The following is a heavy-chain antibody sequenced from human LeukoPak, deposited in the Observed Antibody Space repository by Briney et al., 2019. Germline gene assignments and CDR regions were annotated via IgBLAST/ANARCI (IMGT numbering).Heavy chain of an antibody. CDR1: GFTFDDYD. J-gene: IGHJ4*02. D-gene: IGHD5-18*01. Sequence: GGSLRLSCAASGFTFDDYDMTRVRQAPGKGLEWVSGITYNGGSTGYADSVKGRFTVSRDNAKNSLYLQMNSLRAEDTALYYCARRGNSHGSEYWGQGTLVTVSS. CDR2: ITYNGGST. CDR3: ARRGNSHGSEY. V-gene: IGHV3-20*04.